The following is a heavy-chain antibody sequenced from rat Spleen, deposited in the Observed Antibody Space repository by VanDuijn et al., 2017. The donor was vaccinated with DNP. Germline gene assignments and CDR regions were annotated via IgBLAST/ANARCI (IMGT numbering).Heavy chain of an antibody. J-gene: IGHJ1*01. Sequence: EVQLVESGGGLVQPGRSLKLSCVASGFTFNNYWMTWIRQAPGKGLEWVASITNTGGSTYYPDSVKGRFTISRDNAKSTLYLQMNSLRSEDTATYYCTRAIYYYSYWYFDFWGPGTMVTVSS. V-gene: IGHV5-31*01. CDR1: GFTFNNYW. CDR2: ITNTGGST. CDR3: TRAIYYYSYWYFDF. D-gene: IGHD1-1*01.